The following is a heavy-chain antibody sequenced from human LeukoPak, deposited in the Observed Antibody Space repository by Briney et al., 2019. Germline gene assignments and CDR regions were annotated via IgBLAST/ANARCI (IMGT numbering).Heavy chain of an antibody. D-gene: IGHD2-15*01. CDR1: VFTFSTFG. V-gene: IGHV3-30*19. CDR2: ISYDGSDT. J-gene: IGHJ4*02. CDR3: ARASGVSAIQFASH. Sequence: GGSLGLSCAASVFTFSTFGMHWVRQAPGKGLEWVAFISYDGSDTYYADSVKGRFTISRDNSKNTLYLQMNSLKIEDTAIYYCARASGVSAIQFASHWGQGTLVTVSS.